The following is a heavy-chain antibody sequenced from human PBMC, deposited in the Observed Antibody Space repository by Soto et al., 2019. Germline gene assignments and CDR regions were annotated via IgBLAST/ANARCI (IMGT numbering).Heavy chain of an antibody. V-gene: IGHV4-59*01. J-gene: IGHJ4*02. CDR3: ARRYGGNFDY. Sequence: SETLSLTCTVSGASISGYHLSWIRQFPGKGLECLGYIYYSGSTNYNPSLKSRVTISVDTSKNQFSLKLTSVTAADTAVYYCARRYGGNFDYWGQGTLVTVSS. CDR2: IYYSGST. D-gene: IGHD1-26*01. CDR1: GASISGYH.